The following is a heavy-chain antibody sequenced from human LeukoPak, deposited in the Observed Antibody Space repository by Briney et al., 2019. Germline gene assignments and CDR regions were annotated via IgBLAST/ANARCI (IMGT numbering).Heavy chain of an antibody. D-gene: IGHD1-14*01. Sequence: GGSLRLSCAASGFTFDDYAMHGVRQAPGKGLEWVSGISWNSGSIGYADSVKGRFTISRDNAKNSLYLQINSLRAEDTALYYCAKDPEKDPLLAFDIWGQGTMVTVPS. CDR1: GFTFDDYA. V-gene: IGHV3-9*01. CDR3: AKDPEKDPLLAFDI. J-gene: IGHJ3*02. CDR2: ISWNSGSI.